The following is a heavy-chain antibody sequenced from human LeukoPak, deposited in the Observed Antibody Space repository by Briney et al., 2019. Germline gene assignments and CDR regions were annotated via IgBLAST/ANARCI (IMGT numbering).Heavy chain of an antibody. J-gene: IGHJ4*02. D-gene: IGHD6-13*01. V-gene: IGHV1-18*01. CDR3: ARAVSLYSSSWYSDY. CDR2: ISAYNGNT. Sequence: EASVKVSCKASGYTFTSYGISWVRQAPGQGLEWMGWISAYNGNTNYAQKLQGRVTMTTDTSTSTAYMELRSLRSDDTAVYYCARAVSLYSSSWYSDYWGQGTLVTVSS. CDR1: GYTFTSYG.